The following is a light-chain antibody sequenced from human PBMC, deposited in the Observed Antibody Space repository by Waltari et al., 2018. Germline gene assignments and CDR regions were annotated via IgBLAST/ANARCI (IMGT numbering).Light chain of an antibody. V-gene: IGKV1-39*01. CDR2: AAF. CDR3: HQSYRFPPT. CDR1: QSINKY. Sequence: DIQMTQYPSSLSASVGDRVSITCRASQSINKYLNWYQQRPGEAPNLLIYAAFNWQSGVPSRFRGSGSGTDFTLTISGLQPEDSATYYCHQSYRFPPTFGPGTKLDIK. J-gene: IGKJ3*01.